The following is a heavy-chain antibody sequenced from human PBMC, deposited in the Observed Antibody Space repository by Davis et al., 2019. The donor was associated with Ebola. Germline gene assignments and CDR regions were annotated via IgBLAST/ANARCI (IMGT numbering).Heavy chain of an antibody. D-gene: IGHD6-13*01. V-gene: IGHV3-7*03. CDR2: IKQDGSEK. J-gene: IGHJ6*02. CDR1: GFTFSSYA. CDR3: SAAGTRDYYYAMDV. Sequence: GESLKISCAASGFTFSSYAMSWVRQAPGKGLEWVANIKQDGSEKYYVDSVKGRFTISRDNSKNTLYLQMNSLRAEDTAVYYCSAAGTRDYYYAMDVWGQGTTVTVSS.